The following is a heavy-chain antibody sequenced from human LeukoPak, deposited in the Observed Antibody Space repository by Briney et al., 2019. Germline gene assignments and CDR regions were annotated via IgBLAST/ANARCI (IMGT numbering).Heavy chain of an antibody. CDR2: IYTSEST. CDR1: GGSISDYY. V-gene: IGHV4-4*07. J-gene: IGHJ4*02. CDR3: ARGFTYGFLDY. D-gene: IGHD3-10*01. Sequence: SDTLSLTCTVSGGSISDYYWSWIRQPAGKGLEWIRRIYTSESTNYNPSLQSRLTMSVDTSKNPFSLKLSSVTAADTAVYYCARGFTYGFLDYWGQGTLVTVSS.